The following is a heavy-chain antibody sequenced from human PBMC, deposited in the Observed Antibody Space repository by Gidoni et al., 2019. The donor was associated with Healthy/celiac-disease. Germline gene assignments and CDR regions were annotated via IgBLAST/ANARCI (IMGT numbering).Heavy chain of an antibody. CDR3: ARAGQYYYDSSGYYPHYFDY. CDR2: IIPIFGTA. J-gene: IGHJ4*02. D-gene: IGHD3-22*01. CDR1: GGTFSSYA. V-gene: IGHV1-69*01. Sequence: QVQLVQSGAEVKKPGSSVKVSCKASGGTFSSYAISWVRQAPGQGLEWMGGIIPIFGTANYAQKCQGRVTITADESTSTAYMELSSLRSEDTAVYYCARAGQYYYDSSGYYPHYFDYWGQGTLVTVSS.